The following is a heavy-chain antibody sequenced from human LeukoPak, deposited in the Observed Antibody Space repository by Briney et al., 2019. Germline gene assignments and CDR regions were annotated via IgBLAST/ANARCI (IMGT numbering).Heavy chain of an antibody. CDR2: ILYNVVT. Sequence: PTETLSLTCAVSGGSLSSGAYYSACIRQPPGKGLEWLGLILYNVVTDYNPSLKSRVSISLDTSHNQFSLKLYSVTAADTAIYYCARLQGSRTATLDFWGQGTLVTVSA. CDR3: ARLQGSRTATLDF. V-gene: IGHV4-31*11. J-gene: IGHJ4*02. CDR1: GGSLSSGAYY. D-gene: IGHD1-26*01.